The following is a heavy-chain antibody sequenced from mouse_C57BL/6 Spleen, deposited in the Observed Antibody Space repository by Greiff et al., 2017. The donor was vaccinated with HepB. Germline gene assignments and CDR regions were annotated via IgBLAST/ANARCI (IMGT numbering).Heavy chain of an antibody. CDR1: GYAFSSSW. D-gene: IGHD1-1*01. CDR3: ARSEVVRYFDV. CDR2: IYPGDGDT. Sequence: VKLVESGPELVKPGASVKISCKASGYAFSSSWMNWVKQRPGKGLEWIGRIYPGDGDTNYNGKFKGKATLTADKSSSTAYMQLSSLTSEDSAVYFCARSEVVRYFDVWGTGTTVTVSS. J-gene: IGHJ1*03. V-gene: IGHV1-82*01.